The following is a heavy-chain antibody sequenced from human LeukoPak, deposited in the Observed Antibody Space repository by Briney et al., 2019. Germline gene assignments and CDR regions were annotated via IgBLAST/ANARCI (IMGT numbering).Heavy chain of an antibody. D-gene: IGHD3-16*01. CDR3: ARGEWPHYRDYGMDL. CDR2: IYYSGST. Sequence: PSQTLSLTCTGSGGSISSGGYYWSWVRQHPAKGLEWIGYIYYSGSTYYNPSLKSRVTISVDTSKNQFSLKLSSVTAADTAVYYCARGEWPHYRDYGMDLWGQGSTVTVSS. J-gene: IGHJ6*02. CDR1: GGSISSGGYY. V-gene: IGHV4-31*03.